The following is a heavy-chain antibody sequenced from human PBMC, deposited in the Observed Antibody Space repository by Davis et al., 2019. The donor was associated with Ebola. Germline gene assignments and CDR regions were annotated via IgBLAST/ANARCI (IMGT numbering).Heavy chain of an antibody. CDR3: AREVVSDDDDYYFDY. CDR1: GYIFTSYA. D-gene: IGHD4-17*01. J-gene: IGHJ4*02. V-gene: IGHV1-3*01. CDR2: INAGNGDT. Sequence: ASVKVSCKASGYIFTSYAIHWVRQAPGQRLEWMGWINAGNGDTKYSQKFRGRVTIIRDTSASIAYMELSSLRSEDTAVYYCAREVVSDDDDYYFDYWGQGTLVTVSS.